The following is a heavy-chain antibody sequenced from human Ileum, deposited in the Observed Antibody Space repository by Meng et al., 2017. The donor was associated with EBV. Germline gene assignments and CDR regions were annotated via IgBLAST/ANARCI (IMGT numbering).Heavy chain of an antibody. J-gene: IGHJ4*02. CDR3: ARGNGWRFDY. Sequence: QGRLGQSGSELKKPGDSVKVSCQAAGYTFTSSSMNWVRHAPGQGLEWMGWININTGNPTYAQGFTGRFVFSLDTSVSTAYLQIDSLKADDTAVYYCARGNGWRFDYWGQGTLVTVSS. D-gene: IGHD6-19*01. V-gene: IGHV7-4-1*01. CDR2: ININTGNP. CDR1: GYTFTSSS.